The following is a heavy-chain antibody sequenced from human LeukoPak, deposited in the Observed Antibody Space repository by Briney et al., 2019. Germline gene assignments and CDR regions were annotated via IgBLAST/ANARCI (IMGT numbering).Heavy chain of an antibody. CDR3: AKENNWNDGRFNYFDY. V-gene: IGHV3-74*01. J-gene: IGHJ4*02. CDR1: GFTLSTYW. CDR2: MNSDGSST. Sequence: GGSLRLSCAASGFTLSTYWMHWVRQAPGKGLVWVSGMNSDGSSTLYADSVKGRFTISRDNSKNTLYLQMNGLRAEDTAVYYCAKENNWNDGRFNYFDYWGQGTLVTVSS. D-gene: IGHD1-20*01.